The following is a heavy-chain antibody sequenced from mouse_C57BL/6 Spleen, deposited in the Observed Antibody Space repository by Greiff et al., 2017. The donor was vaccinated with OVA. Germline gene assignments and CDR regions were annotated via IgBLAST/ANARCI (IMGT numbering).Heavy chain of an antibody. Sequence: VQLQQSGAELMKPGASVKLSCKATGYTFTGYWIEWVKQRPGHGLEWNGEILPGSGSTKYNEKVKGKATLTADTSSNTAYLQLSSLTTEDSAIYYCARRAVVAPFAYWGQGTLVTVSA. V-gene: IGHV1-9*01. J-gene: IGHJ3*01. D-gene: IGHD1-1*01. CDR1: GYTFTGYW. CDR3: ARRAVVAPFAY. CDR2: ILPGSGST.